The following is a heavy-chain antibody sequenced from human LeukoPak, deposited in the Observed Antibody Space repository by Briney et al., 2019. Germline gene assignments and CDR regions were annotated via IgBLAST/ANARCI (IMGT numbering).Heavy chain of an antibody. J-gene: IGHJ5*02. CDR3: ARENSGWFDP. D-gene: IGHD4-23*01. Sequence: QPGRSLRLSCAASGFTFSSYGMHWVRQAPGKGLEWVAVIWYDGSNKYYADSVKGRFTISRDNSKNTLYLQMNSLRAEDTAVYYCARENSGWFDPWGQGTLDTVSS. V-gene: IGHV3-33*01. CDR2: IWYDGSNK. CDR1: GFTFSSYG.